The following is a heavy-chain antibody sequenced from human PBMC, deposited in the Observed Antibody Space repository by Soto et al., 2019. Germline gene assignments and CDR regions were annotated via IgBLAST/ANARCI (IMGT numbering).Heavy chain of an antibody. J-gene: IGHJ6*03. V-gene: IGHV1-69*02. D-gene: IGHD4-17*01. CDR2: IIPILGIA. Sequence: SVKVSCKASGGTFSSYTISWVLQAPGQGLEWMGRIIPILGIANYAQKFQGRVTITADKSTSTAYMELSSLRSEDTAVYYCARGPDDYGDYYYYMDVWGKGTTVTVSS. CDR3: ARGPDDYGDYYYYMDV. CDR1: GGTFSSYT.